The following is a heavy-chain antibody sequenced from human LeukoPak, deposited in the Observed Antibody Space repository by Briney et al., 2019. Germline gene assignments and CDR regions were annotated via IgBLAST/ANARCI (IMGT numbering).Heavy chain of an antibody. CDR2: IAYTGTI. CDR3: ARDPHSLDY. V-gene: IGHV3-48*01. Sequence: GGSLRLSCTASGFSFSSCSMNWVRQAPGKGLEWVAYIAYTGTIHYADSVRGRFAISRDNAKSSLFLQLNSLRAEDTAVYYCARDPHSLDYWGQGTLVTVSS. CDR1: GFSFSSCS. J-gene: IGHJ4*02.